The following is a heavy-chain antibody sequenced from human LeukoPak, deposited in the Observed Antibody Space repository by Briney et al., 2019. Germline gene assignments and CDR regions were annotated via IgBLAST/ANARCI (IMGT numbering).Heavy chain of an antibody. CDR3: ARDDSGSYWGSFDY. Sequence: SETLSLTCTVSGYSISSGYYWGWIRQPPGKGLEWIGSIYHSGSTYYNPSLKSRVTISVDTSKNQFSLKLSSVTAADTAVYYCARDDSGSYWGSFDYWGQGTLVTVSS. CDR1: GYSISSGYY. V-gene: IGHV4-38-2*02. CDR2: IYHSGST. J-gene: IGHJ4*02. D-gene: IGHD1-26*01.